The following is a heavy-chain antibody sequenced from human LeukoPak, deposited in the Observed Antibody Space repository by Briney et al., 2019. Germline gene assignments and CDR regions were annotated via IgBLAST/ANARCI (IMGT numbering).Heavy chain of an antibody. J-gene: IGHJ5*02. V-gene: IGHV3-74*01. CDR2: VKYDGTVT. CDR3: VRSDWFDP. CDR1: GFAISSYW. Sequence: GGSLRLSCAASGFAISSYWMSWVRQAPGKGLVWVARVKYDGTVTTYADFVKGRFTISKDSAKNTLYLQMNSLRAEDTGVYYCVRSDWFDPWGQGTLVTVSS.